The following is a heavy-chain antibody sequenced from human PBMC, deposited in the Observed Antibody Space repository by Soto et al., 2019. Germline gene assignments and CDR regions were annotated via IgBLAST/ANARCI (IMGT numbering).Heavy chain of an antibody. CDR1: GGSINSGGYC. CDR3: ARGRGAAADYFDF. D-gene: IGHD6-13*01. Sequence: LSLTCTVSGGSINSGGYCWSWIRQAPGKGLEWVSYISSSTSHTNYADSVKGRFTISRDNAKNSLFLQMNSLRAEDTAVYYCARGRGAAADYFDFWGQGTLVTVSS. J-gene: IGHJ4*02. V-gene: IGHV3-11*05. CDR2: ISSSTSHT.